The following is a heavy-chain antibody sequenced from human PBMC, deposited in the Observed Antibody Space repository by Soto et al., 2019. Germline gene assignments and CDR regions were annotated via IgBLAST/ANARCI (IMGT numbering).Heavy chain of an antibody. Sequence: ASVKVSCKASGGTFGSYAISWVRQAPGQGLEWMGGIIPIFGTANYAQKFQGRVTITADESTSTAYMELSSLRSEDTAVYYCAREPPDSSGYYYNWFDPWGQGTLVTVSS. CDR1: GGTFGSYA. J-gene: IGHJ5*02. CDR3: AREPPDSSGYYYNWFDP. CDR2: IIPIFGTA. V-gene: IGHV1-69*13. D-gene: IGHD3-22*01.